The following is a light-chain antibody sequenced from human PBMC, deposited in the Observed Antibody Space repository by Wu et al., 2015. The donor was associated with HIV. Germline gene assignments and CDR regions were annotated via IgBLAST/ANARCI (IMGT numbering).Light chain of an antibody. CDR3: QQSYSTPFT. CDR1: QSISSF. CDR2: AAS. Sequence: DIQMTQSPSSLSASVGDRVTITCRASQSISSFLNWYQQKPGKAPKLLIYAASSLQNGVPSWFSGSGSGTDFTLTISSLQPEDFAAYYCQQSYSTPFTFGPGTKVEIK. V-gene: IGKV1-39*01. J-gene: IGKJ3*01.